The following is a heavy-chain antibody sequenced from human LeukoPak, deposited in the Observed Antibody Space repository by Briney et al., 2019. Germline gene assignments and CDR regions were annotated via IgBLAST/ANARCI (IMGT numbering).Heavy chain of an antibody. J-gene: IGHJ4*02. CDR2: INHSGST. D-gene: IGHD3-22*01. CDR1: GESFSAYY. V-gene: IGHV4-34*01. Sequence: SETLSLTCAVYGESFSAYYLNWIRQPPGKGLEWIGEINHSGSTNYNPSLKSRVTISVDKSKKQFSLRLSSVTAAETAVYYCARQKDNSGYFFRWGQGTLVTVSS. CDR3: ARQKDNSGYFFR.